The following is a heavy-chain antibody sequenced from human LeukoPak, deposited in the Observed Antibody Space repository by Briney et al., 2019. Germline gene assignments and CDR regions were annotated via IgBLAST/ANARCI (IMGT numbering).Heavy chain of an antibody. D-gene: IGHD4-17*01. CDR3: ARDNYGDYAGAFDI. CDR1: GYMFNIYG. Sequence: ASVKVSCKASGYMFNIYGISWVRQAPGQGLEWMRIINPSGGSTRYAQKFQGRVTMTRDMSTSTVDMELSSLRSEDTAVYYCARDNYGDYAGAFDIWGQGTMVTVSS. J-gene: IGHJ3*02. CDR2: INPSGGST. V-gene: IGHV1-46*02.